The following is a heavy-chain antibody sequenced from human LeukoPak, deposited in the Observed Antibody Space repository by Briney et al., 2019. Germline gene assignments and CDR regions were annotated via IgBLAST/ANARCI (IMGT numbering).Heavy chain of an antibody. CDR3: ARGSGSYWSFFH. D-gene: IGHD1-26*01. Sequence: SQTLSLTCAISGDSVSSNSATWNWIRQSPSRGLEWLGRTYYTTKWYKDYAVSVKSRITINPDTSKNQFSLQLNSVTPEDTAVYYCARGSGSYWSFFHWGQGTLVTVSS. CDR1: GDSVSSNSAT. J-gene: IGHJ4*02. V-gene: IGHV6-1*01. CDR2: TYYTTKWYK.